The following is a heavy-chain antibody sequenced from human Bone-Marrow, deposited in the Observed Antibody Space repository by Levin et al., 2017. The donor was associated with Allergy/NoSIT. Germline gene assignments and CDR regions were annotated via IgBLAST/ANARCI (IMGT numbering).Heavy chain of an antibody. V-gene: IGHV3-53*01. CDR1: GFTISSNY. CDR2: IYSGGST. J-gene: IGHJ3*02. D-gene: IGHD2-15*01. Sequence: GGSLRLSLTCAASGFTISSNYMSWVRQAPGKGLEWVSVIYSGGSTYYADSVKGRFTISRDNSKNTLYLQMNSLRAEDTAVYYCASQRPNIVVVVANPLDAFDIWGQGTMVTVSS. CDR3: ASQRPNIVVVVANPLDAFDI.